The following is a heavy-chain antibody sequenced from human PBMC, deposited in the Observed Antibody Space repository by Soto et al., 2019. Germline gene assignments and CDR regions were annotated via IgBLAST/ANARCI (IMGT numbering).Heavy chain of an antibody. D-gene: IGHD3-3*01. Sequence: GGSLRLSCAASGFTFSDHYMDWVRQAPGKGLEWVGRTRNKANSYTTEYAASVKGRFTTSRDDSKNSLYLQMNSLKTEDTAVYYCARGSDFWSGCYLDYWGQGTLVTVSS. CDR1: GFTFSDHY. CDR3: ARGSDFWSGCYLDY. J-gene: IGHJ4*02. CDR2: TRNKANSYTT. V-gene: IGHV3-72*01.